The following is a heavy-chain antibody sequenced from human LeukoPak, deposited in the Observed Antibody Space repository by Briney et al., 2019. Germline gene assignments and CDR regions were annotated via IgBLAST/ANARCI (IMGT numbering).Heavy chain of an antibody. Sequence: GGSLRLSCAASGFTFSSYSMSWVRQAPGKGLEWVSAISGSGGSTYYADSVKGRFTISRDNSKNTLYLQMNSLRAEDTAVYYCAKSRSSGWYYFDYWGQGTLVTVSS. CDR2: ISGSGGST. CDR3: AKSRSSGWYYFDY. J-gene: IGHJ4*02. D-gene: IGHD6-19*01. V-gene: IGHV3-23*01. CDR1: GFTFSSYS.